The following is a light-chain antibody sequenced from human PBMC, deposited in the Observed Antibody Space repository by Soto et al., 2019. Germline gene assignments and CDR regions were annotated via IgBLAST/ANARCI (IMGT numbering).Light chain of an antibody. J-gene: IGKJ4*01. CDR3: QQYGSSPLT. CDR1: QTVSITY. V-gene: IGKV3-20*01. Sequence: FLNPSPATLSLSPWARATLSCRASQTVSITYLTWYQQIPGQAPRLLMCGASKRATGIPDWFSGSGSGRDFTLTISGLGPEDFAVYYCQQYGSSPLTFGGGTKVDIK. CDR2: GAS.